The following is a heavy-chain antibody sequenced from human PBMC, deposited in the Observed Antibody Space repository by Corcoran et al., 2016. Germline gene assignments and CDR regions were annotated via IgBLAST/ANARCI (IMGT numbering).Heavy chain of an antibody. CDR1: GGSISSNY. CDR3: ARDMGSSGYVIFDY. D-gene: IGHD3-22*01. CDR2: IYYSGST. Sequence: QVQLQESCPVLVKPSETLSLTCTVSGGSISSNYWSRIRQPPGKGLEWIGYIYYSGSTNYNPSLKSRVTISVDTSKNQLSLKLSSVTAADTAVYYWARDMGSSGYVIFDYWGQGTLVTVSS. V-gene: IGHV4-59*01. J-gene: IGHJ4*02.